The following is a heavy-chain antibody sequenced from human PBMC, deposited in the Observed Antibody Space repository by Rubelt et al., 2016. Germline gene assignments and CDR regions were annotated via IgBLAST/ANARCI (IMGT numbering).Heavy chain of an antibody. D-gene: IGHD3-3*01. CDR2: INHSGST. V-gene: IGHV4-34*01. Sequence: QVQLQQWGAGLLKPSETLSLTCAVYGGSFSGYYWSWIRQPPGKGLEWIGEINHSGSTNYNPFLKSRVTISVDTSKNQFSLKLSSVTAADTAVYYCARWSGYYRTFDYWGQGTLVTVSS. J-gene: IGHJ4*02. CDR3: ARWSGYYRTFDY. CDR1: GGSFSGYY.